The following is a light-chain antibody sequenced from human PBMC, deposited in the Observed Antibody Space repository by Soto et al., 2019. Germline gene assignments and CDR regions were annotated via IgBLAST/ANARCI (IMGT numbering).Light chain of an antibody. CDR1: SSDVGLYDY. Sequence: QSALTQPASVSVSPGQSITISCTGTSSDVGLYDYVSWYQQHPGKAPKPMIYEVNQRPSGVSTRFSGSKSGNMASLTISGLQAEDEADYYCSSYTSSSTRLYVFGTGTKLTVL. CDR3: SSYTSSSTRLYV. J-gene: IGLJ1*01. CDR2: EVN. V-gene: IGLV2-14*01.